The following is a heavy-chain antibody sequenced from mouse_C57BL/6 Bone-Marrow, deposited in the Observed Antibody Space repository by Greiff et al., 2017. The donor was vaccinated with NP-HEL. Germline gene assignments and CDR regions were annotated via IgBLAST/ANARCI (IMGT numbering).Heavy chain of an antibody. V-gene: IGHV1-63*01. CDR2: IYPGGGYT. J-gene: IGHJ4*01. D-gene: IGHD4-1*01. CDR1: GYTFTNYW. Sequence: QVQLQQSGAELVRPGTSVKISCKASGYTFTNYWIGWAKQRPGHGLEWIGDIYPGGGYTNYNEKFKGKATLTADKSSSTAYMQFSSLTSEDSAIYYCARRDWDDYYAMDYWGQGTSVTVSS. CDR3: ARRDWDDYYAMDY.